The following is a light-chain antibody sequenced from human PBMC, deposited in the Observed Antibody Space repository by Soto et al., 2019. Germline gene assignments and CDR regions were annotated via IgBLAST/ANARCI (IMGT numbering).Light chain of an antibody. CDR3: QQYNNWPPT. CDR2: GAS. Sequence: EIVMTQSPATLSVSPGGRATLSCRASQSVSNKLAWYQQKPGQAPRLLIYGASTRATGIPARFSGSGSGTEFTLTISSLQSEDFAVYYCQQYNNWPPTFGQGTKVDIK. J-gene: IGKJ1*01. V-gene: IGKV3-15*01. CDR1: QSVSNK.